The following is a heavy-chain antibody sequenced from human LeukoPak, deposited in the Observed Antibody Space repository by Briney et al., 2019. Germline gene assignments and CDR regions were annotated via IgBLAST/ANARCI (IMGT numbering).Heavy chain of an antibody. CDR3: AKRGVVIRVFLVGFHKEAYYFDS. J-gene: IGHJ4*02. V-gene: IGHV3-23*01. D-gene: IGHD3-10*01. CDR1: GTTLSNYG. CDR2: LSGSGGGT. Sequence: TGGSLRLSCAVSGTTLSNYGMSWVRQAPGKGLEWVAGLSGSGGGTNYADSVQGRFTISRDNPTNTLYLQMNSLRAEDTAVYFCAKRGVVIRVFLVGFHKEAYYFDSWGQGALVTVSS.